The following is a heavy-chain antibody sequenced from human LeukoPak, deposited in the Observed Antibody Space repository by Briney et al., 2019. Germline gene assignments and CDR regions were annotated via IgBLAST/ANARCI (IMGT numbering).Heavy chain of an antibody. J-gene: IGHJ4*02. CDR1: GFTFSSYE. Sequence: GGSLRLSCAASGFTFSSYEANWVRQAPGKGLEWISCITSTSFTIYYADSVKGRFTISRDNAKNALYLQMDSLTVEDTALYYCAASLGPRDYWGQGIPVTVSS. CDR2: ITSTSFTI. D-gene: IGHD7-27*01. V-gene: IGHV3-48*03. CDR3: AASLGPRDY.